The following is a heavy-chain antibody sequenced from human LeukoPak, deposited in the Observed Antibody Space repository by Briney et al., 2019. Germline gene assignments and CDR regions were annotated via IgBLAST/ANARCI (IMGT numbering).Heavy chain of an antibody. J-gene: IGHJ4*02. V-gene: IGHV3-23*01. Sequence: PGGSLRLSCAASGFTFSSYAMSWVRQAPGKGLEWVSAISGSGGSTYYADSVKGRFTISRDNAKNSLYLQMNSLRAEDTAVYYCARVIVGATYFDYWGQGTLVTVSS. D-gene: IGHD1-26*01. CDR3: ARVIVGATYFDY. CDR1: GFTFSSYA. CDR2: ISGSGGST.